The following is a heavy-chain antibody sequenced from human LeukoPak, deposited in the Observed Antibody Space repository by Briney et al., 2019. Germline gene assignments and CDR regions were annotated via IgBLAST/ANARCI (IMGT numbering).Heavy chain of an antibody. Sequence: ASVKVSCKVSGYTLTELSMHWVRQAPGKGLEWMGGFDPEDGETIYAQKFQGRVTMTEDTSTDTAYMELSSLRSEDTAVYYCATDGTEGLGIGYCYWGQGTLVTVSS. J-gene: IGHJ4*02. D-gene: IGHD2-8*02. CDR1: GYTLTELS. CDR2: FDPEDGET. V-gene: IGHV1-24*01. CDR3: ATDGTEGLGIGYCY.